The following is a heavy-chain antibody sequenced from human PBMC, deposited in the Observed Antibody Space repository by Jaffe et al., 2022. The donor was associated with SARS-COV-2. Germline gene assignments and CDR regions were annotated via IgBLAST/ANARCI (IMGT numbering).Heavy chain of an antibody. CDR2: IYYSGST. Sequence: QVQLQESGPGLVKPSETLSLTCTVSGGSISSYYWSWIRQPPGKGLEWIGYIYYSGSTNYNPSLKSRVTISVDTSKNQFSLKLSSVTAADTAVYYCARGAVAGTVLDYWGQGTLVTVSS. CDR1: GGSISSYY. J-gene: IGHJ4*02. CDR3: ARGAVAGTVLDY. D-gene: IGHD6-19*01. V-gene: IGHV4-59*01.